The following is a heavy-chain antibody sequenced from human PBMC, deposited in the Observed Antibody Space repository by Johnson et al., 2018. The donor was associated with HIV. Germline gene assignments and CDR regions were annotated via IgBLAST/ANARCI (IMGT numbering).Heavy chain of an antibody. V-gene: IGHV3-30-3*01. Sequence: QVQLVESGGGVVQPGRSLRLSCAASGFTFSSYAMHWVRQAPGKGLEWVAVISYDGSNKYYADSVKGRFTISRDNSKNTLYLQMNSLRAEDTAVYYCARRMVVGYHALDFGGQGTVVSVSS. CDR1: GFTFSSYA. CDR3: ARRMVVGYHALDF. J-gene: IGHJ3*01. D-gene: IGHD2-21*01. CDR2: ISYDGSNK.